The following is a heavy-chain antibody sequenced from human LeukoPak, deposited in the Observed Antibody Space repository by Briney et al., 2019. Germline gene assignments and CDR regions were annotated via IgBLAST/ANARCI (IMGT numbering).Heavy chain of an antibody. V-gene: IGHV5-51*01. Sequence: GESLNISCKGSGYSFTSYWIGWVRPMPGKGLEWMGIIYPGDSDTRYSPSFQGKVTISADKSISTAYLQWSSLKASDTAMYYCARHGRYYDSSGFDAFDIWGQGTMVTVSS. CDR2: IYPGDSDT. CDR3: ARHGRYYDSSGFDAFDI. J-gene: IGHJ3*02. CDR1: GYSFTSYW. D-gene: IGHD3-22*01.